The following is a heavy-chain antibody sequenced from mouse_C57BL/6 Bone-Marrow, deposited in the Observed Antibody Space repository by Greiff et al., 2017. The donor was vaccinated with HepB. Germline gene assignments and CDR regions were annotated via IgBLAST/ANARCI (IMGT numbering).Heavy chain of an antibody. CDR3: TPYYYGSSYYAMDY. V-gene: IGHV1-15*01. CDR2: IDPETGGT. J-gene: IGHJ4*01. CDR1: GYTFTDYE. Sequence: SGAELVRPGASVTLSCKASGYTFTDYEMHWVKQTPVHGLEWIGAIDPETGGTAYNQKFKGKAILTADKSSSTAYMELRSLTSEDSAVCYCTPYYYGSSYYAMDYWGQGTSVTVSS. D-gene: IGHD1-1*01.